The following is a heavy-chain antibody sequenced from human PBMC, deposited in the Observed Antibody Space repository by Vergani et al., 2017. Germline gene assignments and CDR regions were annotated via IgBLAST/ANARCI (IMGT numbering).Heavy chain of an antibody. CDR3: ARDFPGSSSWMRPFDY. Sequence: EVQLLESGGGLVKPGGSLRLSCAASGFTFSSYSMNWVRQAPGKGRGWVSSISSSSSTIYYADSVKGRFTIARDNAKHSLYLQMNSLRAEDTAVYYCARDFPGSSSWMRPFDYWGQGTLVTVSS. J-gene: IGHJ4*02. V-gene: IGHV3-21*01. CDR1: GFTFSSYS. CDR2: ISSSSSTI. D-gene: IGHD6-13*01.